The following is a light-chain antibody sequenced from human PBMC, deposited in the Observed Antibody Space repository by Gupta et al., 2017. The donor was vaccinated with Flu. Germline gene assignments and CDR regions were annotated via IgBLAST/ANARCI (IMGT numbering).Light chain of an antibody. CDR1: SSDVGGYNY. CDR3: SSYTSSSTYV. V-gene: IGLV2-14*01. CDR2: EVS. Sequence: QSALTQPASVSGSPGQSTTISCTGTSSDVGGYNYVSWYQQHPGKAPKLMIYEVSNRPSGVSNRFSGSKSGNTASLTISGLQAEDEAHYYCSSYTSSSTYVFGTGTKVTVL. J-gene: IGLJ1*01.